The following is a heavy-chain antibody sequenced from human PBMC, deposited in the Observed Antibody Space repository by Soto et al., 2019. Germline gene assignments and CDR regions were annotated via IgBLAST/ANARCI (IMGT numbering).Heavy chain of an antibody. CDR2: ISYDGSNK. Sequence: VQLVESGGGVVQPGRSLRLSCAASGFTFSSYAMHWVRQAPGKGLEWVAVISYDGSNKYYADSVKGRFTISRDNSKNTLYLQMNSLRAEDTAVYYCARTRGGDIVVVVAAYDYWGQGTLVTVSS. CDR1: GFTFSSYA. J-gene: IGHJ4*02. D-gene: IGHD2-15*01. CDR3: ARTRGGDIVVVVAAYDY. V-gene: IGHV3-30-3*01.